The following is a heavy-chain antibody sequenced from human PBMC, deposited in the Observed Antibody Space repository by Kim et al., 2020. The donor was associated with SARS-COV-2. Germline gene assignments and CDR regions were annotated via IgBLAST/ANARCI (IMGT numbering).Heavy chain of an antibody. CDR1: GFTFSTYW. CDR2: IKQDGSEQ. V-gene: IGHV3-7*03. CDR3: ARDSIAAGGNYYFYGMDV. D-gene: IGHD6-13*01. Sequence: GGSLRLSCAGSGFTFSTYWMSWVRQAPGKGLEWVANIKQDGSEQYYVDSVKGRFTNSRDNAKNLMYLQMNSLRAEDTAVYYCARDSIAAGGNYYFYGMDVWGQGTTVTVSS. J-gene: IGHJ6*02.